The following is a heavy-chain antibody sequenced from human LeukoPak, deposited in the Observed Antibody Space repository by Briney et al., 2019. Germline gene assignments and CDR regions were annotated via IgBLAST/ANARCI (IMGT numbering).Heavy chain of an antibody. CDR3: AKEERWLQYFDY. D-gene: IGHD5-24*01. Sequence: GGSLRLSCAASGLTFSSYAMGWVRPAPGKGMEWVSAISGSGGSTYYADSVKGRFTISRDNSKNTLYLQMNSLRAEDTAVYYCAKEERWLQYFDYWGQGTLVTVSS. V-gene: IGHV3-23*01. J-gene: IGHJ4*02. CDR1: GLTFSSYA. CDR2: ISGSGGST.